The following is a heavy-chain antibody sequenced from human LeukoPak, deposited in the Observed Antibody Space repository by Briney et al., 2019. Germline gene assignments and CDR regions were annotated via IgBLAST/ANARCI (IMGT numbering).Heavy chain of an antibody. CDR1: GFTFSSYS. J-gene: IGHJ1*01. D-gene: IGHD3-10*01. CDR2: ISSSSSTI. Sequence: GGSLRLSCAASGFTFSSYSMNWVRQAPGKGLEWVSYISSSSSTIYYADSVKGRFTISRDNAKNSLYLQMNSLRAEDTAVYYCASSGLLWFGELLPRAEYFQHWGQGTLVTVSS. CDR3: ASSGLLWFGELLPRAEYFQH. V-gene: IGHV3-48*01.